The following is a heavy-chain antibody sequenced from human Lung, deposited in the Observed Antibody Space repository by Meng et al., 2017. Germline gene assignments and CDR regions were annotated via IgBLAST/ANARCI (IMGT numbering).Heavy chain of an antibody. Sequence: VQLVESGGDLVQPGGSLRVSCAASGFTFSLYWMHWVRQAPGKGLVWVSRINTDGSSSSYADSVKGRFTISRDNAKNTLYLQMNSLRVEDTAVYYCARGGLEPVDYWGQGTLVTVSS. V-gene: IGHV3-74*01. CDR1: GFTFSLYW. CDR3: ARGGLEPVDY. D-gene: IGHD1-1*01. CDR2: INTDGSSS. J-gene: IGHJ4*02.